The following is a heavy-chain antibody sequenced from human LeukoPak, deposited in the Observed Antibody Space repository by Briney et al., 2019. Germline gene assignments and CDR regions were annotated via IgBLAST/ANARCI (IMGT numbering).Heavy chain of an antibody. CDR2: IIPIFGTA. D-gene: IGHD6-13*01. CDR3: ARGRAAAGPTYFDY. Sequence: ASVKVSCKASGGTFSSYAISWVRQAPGQGLEWMGGIIPIFGTANYAQKFQGRVTMTTDTSTSTAYMELRSLRSDDTAVYYCARGRAAAGPTYFDYWGQGTLVTVSS. CDR1: GGTFSSYA. V-gene: IGHV1-69*05. J-gene: IGHJ4*02.